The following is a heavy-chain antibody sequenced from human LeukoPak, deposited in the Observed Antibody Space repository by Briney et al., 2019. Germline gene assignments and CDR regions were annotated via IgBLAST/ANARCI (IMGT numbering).Heavy chain of an antibody. Sequence: SETLSLTCTVSGYSISSGYYWGWIRQPPGKGLEWIGSIYHSGSTYYNPSLKSRVTISVDTSKNQFSLKLSSVTAADTAVYYCARDQSNEGFDPWGQETLVTVSS. J-gene: IGHJ5*02. V-gene: IGHV4-38-2*02. CDR1: GYSISSGYY. CDR2: IYHSGST. D-gene: IGHD1-1*01. CDR3: ARDQSNEGFDP.